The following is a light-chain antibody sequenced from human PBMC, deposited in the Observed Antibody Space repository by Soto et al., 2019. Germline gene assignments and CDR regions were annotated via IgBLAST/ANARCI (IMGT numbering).Light chain of an antibody. CDR3: QQYGSSPLT. V-gene: IGKV3-20*01. CDR2: GAS. J-gene: IGKJ4*01. CDR1: QSISSNY. Sequence: EIVLTQSPGTLSLSPGERATLSCRASQSISSNYLAWYHQKPGQAPRLLIHGASRRAYSIPDRFSGSGSGTDFTLTISRLESQDFAVYYCQQYGSSPLTFGGGTKVEI.